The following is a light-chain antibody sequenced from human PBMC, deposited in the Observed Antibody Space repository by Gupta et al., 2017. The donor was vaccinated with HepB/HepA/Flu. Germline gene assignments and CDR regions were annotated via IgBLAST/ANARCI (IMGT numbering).Light chain of an antibody. CDR2: EVS. V-gene: IGLV2-8*01. Sequence: QSALTPPPSASGSPGQSVTISCTGTSSDVGGYNYVSWYQQHPGKAPKLMIYEVSKRPSGVPDRFSGSKSGNTASLTVSGLQDEDEADYYCSSDAGSNNLVFGGGTKLTVL. CDR3: SSDAGSNNLV. CDR1: SSDVGGYNY. J-gene: IGLJ2*01.